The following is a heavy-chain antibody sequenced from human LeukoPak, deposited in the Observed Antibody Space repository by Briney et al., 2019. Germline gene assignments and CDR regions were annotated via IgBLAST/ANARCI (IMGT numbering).Heavy chain of an antibody. CDR2: INPNSGGT. Sequence: ASVKVSCKASGYTFTGYYMHWVRQAPGQGLEWMGWINPNSGGTNYAQKFQGRVTMTRDTSISTAYMELSRLRSDDTAVYYCARSEGTLGLADYWGQGTLVTVSS. J-gene: IGHJ4*02. V-gene: IGHV1-2*02. D-gene: IGHD3-3*02. CDR3: ARSEGTLGLADY. CDR1: GYTFTGYY.